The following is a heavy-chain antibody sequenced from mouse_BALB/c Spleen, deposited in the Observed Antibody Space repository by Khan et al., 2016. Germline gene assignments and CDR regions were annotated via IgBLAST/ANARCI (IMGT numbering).Heavy chain of an antibody. CDR1: GYTFTNYG. J-gene: IGHJ1*01. CDR2: INTYSGES. CDR3: ARYLYYYGSSRYFDV. D-gene: IGHD1-1*01. V-gene: IGHV9-3-1*01. Sequence: QIQLVQSGPELKKPGKTVKISCKASGYTFTNYGMNWVKQAPGKGLKWMGWINTYSGESTYADDFKGRFAFSLETSANTAYLQINNLNNEDTATYFCARYLYYYGSSRYFDVWGAGTTVTVSS.